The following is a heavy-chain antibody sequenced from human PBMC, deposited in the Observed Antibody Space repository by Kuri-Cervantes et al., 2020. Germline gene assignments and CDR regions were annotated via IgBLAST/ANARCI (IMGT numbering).Heavy chain of an antibody. CDR1: GGSISSGGYY. D-gene: IGHD2-15*01. CDR3: ARDLGDCNGGSCYYYYGMDV. J-gene: IGHJ6*02. V-gene: IGHV4-31*03. CDR2: IYYSGST. Sequence: LRLSCTVSGGSISSGGYYWCWIRQHPGKGLEWIGYIYYSGSTYYNPSLKSRVTISVDTSKNQFSLKLGSVTAADTAVYYCARDLGDCNGGSCYYYYGMDVWGQGTTVTVSS.